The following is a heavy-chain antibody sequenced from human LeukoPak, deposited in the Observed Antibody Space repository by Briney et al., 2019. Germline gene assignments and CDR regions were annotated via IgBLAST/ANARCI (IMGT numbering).Heavy chain of an antibody. CDR3: ARVIRIFGVVIICIGY. CDR1: GLTYNRYY. Sequence: GGSLRLSCTASGLTYNRYYISCAPHSRGKAQDRVANIKQDGREKYYVDSVKGRFTISRENAKNSLYLQMNSLRAEDTAVYYCARVIRIFGVVIICIGYWGQGTLVTVSS. V-gene: IGHV3-7*01. CDR2: IKQDGREK. D-gene: IGHD3-3*01. J-gene: IGHJ4*02.